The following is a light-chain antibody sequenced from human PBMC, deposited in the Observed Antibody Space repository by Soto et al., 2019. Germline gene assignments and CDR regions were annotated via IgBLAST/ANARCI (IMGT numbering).Light chain of an antibody. CDR3: QQYGSSPRGT. CDR1: QSVSSSY. J-gene: IGKJ1*01. V-gene: IGKV3-20*01. Sequence: EIVLTQSPGTLSLSPGERATLSCRASQSVSSSYLAWYQQKPGQAPRLLIYGASSRATGIPDRVSGSGSGTDFTLPISRLEPEDFAVYYCQQYGSSPRGTFGQGTKVDIK. CDR2: GAS.